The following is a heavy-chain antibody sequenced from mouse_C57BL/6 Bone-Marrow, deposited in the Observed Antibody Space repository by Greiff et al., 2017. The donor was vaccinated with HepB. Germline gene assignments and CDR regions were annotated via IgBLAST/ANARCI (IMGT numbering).Heavy chain of an antibody. CDR2: IYPGDGDT. CDR3: ARRYARGY. Sequence: QVQLQQSGPELVKPGASVKISCKASGYAFSSSWMNWVKQRPGKGLEWIGRIYPGDGDTNYNGKFKGKATLTADKSSSTAYMQLSSLTSEDSAVYFCARRYARGYWGQGTTLTVSS. V-gene: IGHV1-82*01. D-gene: IGHD1-1*01. CDR1: GYAFSSSW. J-gene: IGHJ2*01.